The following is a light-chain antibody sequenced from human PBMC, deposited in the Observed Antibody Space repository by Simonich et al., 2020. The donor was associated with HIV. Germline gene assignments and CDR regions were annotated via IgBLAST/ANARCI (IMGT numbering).Light chain of an antibody. CDR3: QQYGSSYT. CDR2: WAS. J-gene: IGKJ2*01. Sequence: DIVMTQSPDSLAVSLGERATINCKSSQSFLYSSNNKNYLAWYQPKPGQPPKLLIYWASTRESGVPDRFRGSGSGTDFTLTISRLEPEDFAVYYCQQYGSSYTFGQGTKLEIK. CDR1: QSFLYSSNNKNY. V-gene: IGKV4-1*01.